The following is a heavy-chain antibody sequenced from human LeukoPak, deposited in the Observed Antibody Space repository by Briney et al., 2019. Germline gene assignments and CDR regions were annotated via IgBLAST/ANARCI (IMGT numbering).Heavy chain of an antibody. D-gene: IGHD3-22*01. CDR2: IYYSGST. CDR1: GGSISSSSYY. Sequence: SETLSLTCTVSGGSISSSSYYWGWIRQPPGKGLEWIGSIYYSGSTYYNPSLKSRVTISVDTSKNQFSLNLNSVTAADTAVYFCARDEGSAYPFDYWGQGALVTVSS. J-gene: IGHJ4*02. CDR3: ARDEGSAYPFDY. V-gene: IGHV4-39*07.